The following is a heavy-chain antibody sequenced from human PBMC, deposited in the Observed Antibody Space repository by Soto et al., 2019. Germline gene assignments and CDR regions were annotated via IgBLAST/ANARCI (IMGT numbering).Heavy chain of an antibody. J-gene: IGHJ5*02. V-gene: IGHV1-3*01. CDR1: GYTFTTYT. Sequence: GASVKVSCKASGYTFTTYTIQWVRQAPGQRLEWMGWINAGNGETKYSQNFQGRVTITRDTSASTAYMELNSLRSEDTAVYYCARSTTSCYSLCWSDPWGQGTLVTVSS. D-gene: IGHD2-2*02. CDR3: ARSTTSCYSLCWSDP. CDR2: INAGNGET.